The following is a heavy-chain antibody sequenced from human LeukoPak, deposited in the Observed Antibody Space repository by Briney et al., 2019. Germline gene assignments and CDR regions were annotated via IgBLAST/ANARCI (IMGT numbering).Heavy chain of an antibody. Sequence: PGGSLRLSCAASGFTFSSYWMSWVRQAPGKGLEWVANIKQDGSEKYYVDSVKGRFTISRDNAKNSLYLQMNSLRAEDTAVYYCAGGYCSSTSCYDYWGQGTLVTVSS. V-gene: IGHV3-7*03. J-gene: IGHJ4*02. CDR1: GFTFSSYW. CDR2: IKQDGSEK. D-gene: IGHD2-2*01. CDR3: AGGYCSSTSCYDY.